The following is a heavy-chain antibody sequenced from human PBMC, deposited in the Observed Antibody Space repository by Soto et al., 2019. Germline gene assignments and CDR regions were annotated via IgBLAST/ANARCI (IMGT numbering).Heavy chain of an antibody. D-gene: IGHD2-8*01. Sequence: QVQLQESGPGLVKPSQTLSLTCTVSGGSISSGDYYWSCIRQPPGKGLEWIGYMLYSGTTNYNPSIERRLPISLDTSESQFSLKLTSVTAADTAVYYCARNGALDYWGRGNLVTVSS. CDR3: ARNGALDY. CDR1: GGSISSGDYY. V-gene: IGHV4-30-4*01. CDR2: MLYSGTT. J-gene: IGHJ4*02.